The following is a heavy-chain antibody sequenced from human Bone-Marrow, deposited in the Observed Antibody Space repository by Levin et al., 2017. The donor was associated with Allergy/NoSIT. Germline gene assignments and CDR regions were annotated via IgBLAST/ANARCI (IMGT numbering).Heavy chain of an antibody. CDR3: AGDQATMIRGVLVTEAYAYYYEMQG. CDR1: GGSIRSGHHY. Sequence: SETLSLTCTVSGGSIRSGHHYWSWIRQTAGKGLEWIGRINTSGSSNYNPSLKSRVTIAVDASKNQFSLRLSSVTAAATAVYYCAGDQATMIRGVLVTEAYAYYYEMQGWGDGTTVTVS. V-gene: IGHV4-61*02. CDR2: INTSGSS. J-gene: IGHJ6*02. D-gene: IGHD3-10*01.